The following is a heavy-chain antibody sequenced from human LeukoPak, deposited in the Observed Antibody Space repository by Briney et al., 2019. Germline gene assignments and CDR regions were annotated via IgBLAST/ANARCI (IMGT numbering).Heavy chain of an antibody. V-gene: IGHV3-9*03. J-gene: IGHJ3*02. CDR2: ISWNSGSI. D-gene: IGHD1-26*01. CDR1: GFTFSSYS. Sequence: GGSLRLSCAASGFTFSSYSMNWVRQAPGKGLEWVSGISWNSGSIGYADSVKGRFTISRDNAKNSLYLQMNSLRAEDMALYYCAKDRGGTPDAFDIWGQGTMVTVSS. CDR3: AKDRGGTPDAFDI.